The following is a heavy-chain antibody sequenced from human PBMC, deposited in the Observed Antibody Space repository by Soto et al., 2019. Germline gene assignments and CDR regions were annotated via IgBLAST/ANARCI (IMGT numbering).Heavy chain of an antibody. CDR3: TXGLGCSRSKLEYYYYGMDV. J-gene: IGHJ6*02. Sequence: GGSLRLSCAASGFTFSGSAMHWVRQASGKGLEWVGRIRSKANSYATAYAASVKGRFTISRDDSKNTAYLQMNSLKTEDTAVYYCTXGLGCSRSKLEYYYYGMDVWGQGTTVTVSS. D-gene: IGHD6-6*01. CDR2: IRSKANSYAT. CDR1: GFTFSGSA. V-gene: IGHV3-73*01.